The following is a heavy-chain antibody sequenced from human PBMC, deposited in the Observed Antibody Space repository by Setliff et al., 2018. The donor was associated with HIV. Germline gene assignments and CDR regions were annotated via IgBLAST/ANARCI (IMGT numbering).Heavy chain of an antibody. CDR1: GYSISNDYY. CDR3: VRDAVDSAGDY. J-gene: IGHJ4*02. D-gene: IGHD6-25*01. V-gene: IGHV4-38-2*02. CDR2: IDHSGKT. Sequence: NPSETLSLTCTVSGYSISNDYYWGWIRQPPGKGPEWIGSIDHSGKTFYKSSLKSRVTISVDTSKNTFSLRLTSMTAADTAVYYCVRDAVDSAGDYWGQGKVVTVSS.